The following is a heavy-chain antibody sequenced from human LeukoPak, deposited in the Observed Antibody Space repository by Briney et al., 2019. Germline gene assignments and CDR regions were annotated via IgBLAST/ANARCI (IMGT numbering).Heavy chain of an antibody. J-gene: IGHJ6*03. V-gene: IGHV4-59*01. Sequence: SETLSLTCTVSGGSISSYYWSWIRQPAGKGLEWIGYIYYSGSTNYNPSLKSRVTISVDTSKNQFSLKLSSVTAADTAVYYCGRLGLKGYCSGGSCKKGPGGDVFNIGGKG. CDR1: GGSISSYY. D-gene: IGHD2-15*01. CDR2: IYYSGST. CDR3: GRLGLKGYCSGGSCKKGPGGDVFNI.